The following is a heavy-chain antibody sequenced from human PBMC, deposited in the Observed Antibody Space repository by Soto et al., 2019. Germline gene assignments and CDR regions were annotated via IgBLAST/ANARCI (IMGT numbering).Heavy chain of an antibody. CDR1: GVTFSSYA. D-gene: IGHD3-10*01. J-gene: IGHJ4*02. CDR2: ISGSGGTT. V-gene: IGHV3-23*01. CDR3: AKQRAGFGSGSDTYYFDS. Sequence: EVQLLESGGGLIQPGGSLRLSCVVSGVTFSSYAMSWVRQAPGKGLEWVSAISGSGGTTFYADSVKGRFAISRDNSNNTLHLQMSSLRAEDTALYFCAKQRAGFGSGSDTYYFDSWGQGTLVTVSS.